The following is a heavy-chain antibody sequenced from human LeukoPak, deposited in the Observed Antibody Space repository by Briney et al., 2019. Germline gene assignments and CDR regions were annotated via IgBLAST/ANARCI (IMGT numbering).Heavy chain of an antibody. J-gene: IGHJ5*02. Sequence: SETLSFTCTVSGGSISSYYWSWIRQPPGKGLEWIGYIYYSGSTNYNPSLKSRVTISVDTSKNQFSLKLSSVTAADTAVYYCAGELSFGLDPWGQGTLVTVSS. D-gene: IGHD1-26*01. CDR1: GGSISSYY. V-gene: IGHV4-59*01. CDR2: IYYSGST. CDR3: AGELSFGLDP.